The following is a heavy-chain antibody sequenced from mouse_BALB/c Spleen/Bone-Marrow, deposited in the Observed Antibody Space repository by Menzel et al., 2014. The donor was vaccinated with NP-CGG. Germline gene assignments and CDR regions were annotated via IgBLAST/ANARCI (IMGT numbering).Heavy chain of an antibody. V-gene: IGHV14-3*02. D-gene: IGHD1-1*01. J-gene: IGHJ3*01. CDR2: IDPVNGNT. Sequence: EVQLQQSGAELVKPGASVKLSYTASGFNIKDTYIHWVKQRPEQGLEWIGGIDPVNGNTKYDPKFQGKATITADTSSNTAYLQLSSLTSEDTAVYYCARDYGRTAWFAYWGQGTLVTVSA. CDR1: GFNIKDTY. CDR3: ARDYGRTAWFAY.